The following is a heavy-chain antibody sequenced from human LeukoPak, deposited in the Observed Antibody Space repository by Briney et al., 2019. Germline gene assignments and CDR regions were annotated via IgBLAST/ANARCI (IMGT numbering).Heavy chain of an antibody. CDR3: ARDHPRSMVWDSSGYYPLDAFDI. D-gene: IGHD3-22*01. CDR1: GFTFSSYW. Sequence: GGSLRLSCAASGFTFSSYWMSWVRQAPGKGLEWVANIKQDGSEKYYVDSVKGRFTISRDNAKNSLYLQMNSLRAEDTAVYYCARDHPRSMVWDSSGYYPLDAFDIWGQGTMVTVSS. J-gene: IGHJ3*02. V-gene: IGHV3-7*01. CDR2: IKQDGSEK.